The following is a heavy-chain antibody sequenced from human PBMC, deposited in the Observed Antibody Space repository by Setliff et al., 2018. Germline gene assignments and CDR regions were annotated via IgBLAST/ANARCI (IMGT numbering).Heavy chain of an antibody. J-gene: IGHJ4*02. Sequence: SETLSLTCAASGGTFSDYWWTWIRQAPGKGLEWIGEINHSAVTNYNPSLKSRVTFSVDTSKNQFSLKLTSVTAADTAVYYCVRGRNIAARLFDSWGQGTLVTVSS. CDR1: GGTFSDYW. CDR3: VRGRNIAARLFDS. D-gene: IGHD6-6*01. CDR2: INHSAVT. V-gene: IGHV4-34*01.